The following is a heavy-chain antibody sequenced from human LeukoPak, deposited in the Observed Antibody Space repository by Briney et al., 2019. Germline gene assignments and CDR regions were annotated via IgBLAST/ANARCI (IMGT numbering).Heavy chain of an antibody. J-gene: IGHJ1*01. D-gene: IGHD2-15*01. Sequence: SETLSLTCTVSGGSISSYYWSWIRQPPGKGLEWIGYIYYSGSTNYNPSLKSRVTISVDTSKNQFSLKLSSVTAADTAAYYCARGRYCSGGSCYSHFQHWGQGTLVTVSS. CDR3: ARGRYCSGGSCYSHFQH. CDR2: IYYSGST. CDR1: GGSISSYY. V-gene: IGHV4-59*01.